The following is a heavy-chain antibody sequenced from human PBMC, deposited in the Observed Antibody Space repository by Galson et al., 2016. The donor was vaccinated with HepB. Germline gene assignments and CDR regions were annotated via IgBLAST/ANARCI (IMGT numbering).Heavy chain of an antibody. CDR1: GFTFSNYG. D-gene: IGHD3-22*01. CDR3: AKGQYSIGRTGDWLDP. V-gene: IGHV3-30*18. J-gene: IGHJ5*02. CDR2: ISYDGSNK. Sequence: SLRLSCAAFGFTFSNYGMHWVRQAPGKGLEWVAVISYDGSNKYYADSVRGRFTVSRDNSDNTLHLQMNSLTRDDTATYFCAKGQYSIGRTGDWLDPWGLGALVTVSS.